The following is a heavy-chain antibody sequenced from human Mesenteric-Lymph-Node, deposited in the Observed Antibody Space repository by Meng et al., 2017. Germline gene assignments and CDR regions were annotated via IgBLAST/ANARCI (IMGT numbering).Heavy chain of an antibody. V-gene: IGHV4-31*03. Sequence: QVQLQDAGPGLVKPSQTLSLTCTVYGGSISSGGYYWSWIRQHPGKGLEWIGYIYYSGSTYYNPPLKSRVTISVDTSKNQFSLKLSSVTAADTAVYYCARGPSRWLQFSFDYWGQGTLVTVSS. CDR3: ARGPSRWLQFSFDY. D-gene: IGHD5-24*01. CDR2: IYYSGST. CDR1: GGSISSGGYY. J-gene: IGHJ4*02.